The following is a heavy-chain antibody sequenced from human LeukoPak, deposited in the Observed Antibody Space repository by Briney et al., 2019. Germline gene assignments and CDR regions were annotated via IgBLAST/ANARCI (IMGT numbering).Heavy chain of an antibody. CDR3: ARVTMVSGYMRDFDY. CDR1: GGSISSGGYY. CDR2: IYYSGST. J-gene: IGHJ4*02. Sequence: SETLSLTCTVSGGSISSGGYYWSWLRQHPGKGLEWIGYIYYSGSTYYNPSLKSRVTISVDTSKNQFSLKLSSVTAADTAVYYCARVTMVSGYMRDFDYWGQGTLVTVSS. D-gene: IGHD5-12*01. V-gene: IGHV4-31*03.